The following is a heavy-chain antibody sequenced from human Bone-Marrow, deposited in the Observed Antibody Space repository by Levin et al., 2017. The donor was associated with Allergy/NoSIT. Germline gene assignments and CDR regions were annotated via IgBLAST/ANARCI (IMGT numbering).Heavy chain of an antibody. D-gene: IGHD1-26*01. CDR2: TSHNSGNT. CDR3: ARVGALALERRTPFDS. J-gene: IGHJ4*02. CDR1: GFTFRNYG. V-gene: IGHV3-23*01. Sequence: PGGSLRLSCAASGFTFRNYGMTWVRQAPGKGLEWVSVTSHNSGNTYYADSVRGRFTMSRDNSKNTLYLQMDSLRLEDTAVYYCARVGALALERRTPFDSWGQGTLVTVSS.